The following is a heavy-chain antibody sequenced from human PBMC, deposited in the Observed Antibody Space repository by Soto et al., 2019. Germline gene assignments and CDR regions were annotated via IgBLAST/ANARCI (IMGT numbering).Heavy chain of an antibody. V-gene: IGHV3-33*01. J-gene: IGHJ4*02. Sequence: QVQLVESGGGVVQPGRSLRLSCAASGFTFSSYGMHWVRQAPGKGLEWVAVIWYDGSNKYYADSVKGRFTISRDNSKNTLYLQMNSLRAEDTAVYYCARADTRGYSCGALYGYWGQGTLVTVSS. D-gene: IGHD5-18*01. CDR3: ARADTRGYSCGALYGY. CDR1: GFTFSSYG. CDR2: IWYDGSNK.